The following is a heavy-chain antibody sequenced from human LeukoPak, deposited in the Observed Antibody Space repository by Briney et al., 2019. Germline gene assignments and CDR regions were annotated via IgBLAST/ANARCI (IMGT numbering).Heavy chain of an antibody. V-gene: IGHV3-30*04. D-gene: IGHD6-19*01. CDR1: GFTFSSYA. CDR2: ISYDGSNK. Sequence: GGSVRLSCAVSGFTFSSYAMHWVRQAPGKGLEWVAVISYDGSNKYYADSVKGRFTISRDNSKNTLYLQMNSLRAEDTAVYYCARDLLVLAGTLYMDVWGKGTTVTVSS. J-gene: IGHJ6*03. CDR3: ARDLLVLAGTLYMDV.